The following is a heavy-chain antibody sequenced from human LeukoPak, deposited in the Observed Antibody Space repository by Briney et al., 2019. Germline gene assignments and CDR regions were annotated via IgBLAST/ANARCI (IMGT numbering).Heavy chain of an antibody. V-gene: IGHV5-51*01. J-gene: IGHJ6*03. CDR1: GSSFTSYW. CDR2: IYPGDSET. D-gene: IGHD6-6*01. CDR3: ARGGGYSSSNYEYYYYYYMDV. Sequence: RGESLKISCQGSGSSFTSYWIGWVRQLPGKGLEWMGIIYPGDSETKNSPSFQGQVTISADKSISTAYLQWSSLKASDTAMYYCARGGGYSSSNYEYYYYYYMDVWGKGTTVTVSS.